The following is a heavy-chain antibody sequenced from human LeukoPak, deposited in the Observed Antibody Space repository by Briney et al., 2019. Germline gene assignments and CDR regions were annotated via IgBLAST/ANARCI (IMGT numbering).Heavy chain of an antibody. CDR2: IYYSGST. CDR1: GGSISSSSYY. J-gene: IGHJ3*02. Sequence: PSETLSLTCTVSGGSISSSSYYWGWIRQPPGKGLEWIGSIYYSGSTYYNPSLKSRVTISVDTSKNQFSLKLSSVTAADTAVYYCANQEYDAFYIWGQGTMVTVSS. D-gene: IGHD2/OR15-2a*01. CDR3: ANQEYDAFYI. V-gene: IGHV4-39*01.